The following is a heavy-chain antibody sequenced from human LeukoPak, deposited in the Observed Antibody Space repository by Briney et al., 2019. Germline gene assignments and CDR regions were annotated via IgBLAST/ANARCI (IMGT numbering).Heavy chain of an antibody. CDR2: ISDYNGNT. CDR3: ARVLVVPSGLAYYYYYGMDV. Sequence: ASVKVSCKASGYIFTSHGISWVRQAPGQGLEWMGWISDYNGNTNYAQKLQGRVTMTTDTSTSTAYMELRSLRSDDTAVYYCARVLVVPSGLAYYYYYGMDVWGKGTTVTVSS. J-gene: IGHJ6*04. D-gene: IGHD2-2*01. CDR1: GYIFTSHG. V-gene: IGHV1-18*04.